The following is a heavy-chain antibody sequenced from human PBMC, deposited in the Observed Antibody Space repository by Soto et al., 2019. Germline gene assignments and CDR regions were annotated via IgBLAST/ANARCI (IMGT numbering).Heavy chain of an antibody. J-gene: IGHJ3*02. D-gene: IGHD3-22*01. CDR2: VYYSGSN. CDR3: ARQTDSYYTFDAFDI. CDR1: GGSISSGSYY. Sequence: SETLSLTCTVSGGSISSGSYYWDWIRQPPGKGLEWIGNVYYSGSNNYNPSLESRVTISVDTSKNQFSLKLSSVTAADTAVYYCARQTDSYYTFDAFDIWGQGTMVTVSS. V-gene: IGHV4-39*01.